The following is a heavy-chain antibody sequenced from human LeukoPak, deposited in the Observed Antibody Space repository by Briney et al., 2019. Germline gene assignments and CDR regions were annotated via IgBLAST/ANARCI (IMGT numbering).Heavy chain of an antibody. J-gene: IGHJ3*02. CDR2: IYTSGST. Sequence: SQTLSLTCTVSGGSISSGSYYWSWIRQPAGKGLEWIGRIYTSGSTNYNPSLKSRVTISVDTSKNQFSLKLSSVTAADTAVYYCARSSGIVGATPGAFDIWGQGTMVTVSS. D-gene: IGHD1-26*01. V-gene: IGHV4-61*02. CDR1: GGSISSGSYY. CDR3: ARSSGIVGATPGAFDI.